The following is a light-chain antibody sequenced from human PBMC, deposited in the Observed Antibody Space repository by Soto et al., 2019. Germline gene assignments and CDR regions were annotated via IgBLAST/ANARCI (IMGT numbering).Light chain of an antibody. CDR1: QTVCSN. CDR2: AAS. CDR3: QQSNDWPLT. J-gene: IGKJ4*02. Sequence: DIPLSQSPSTLSSSPGDRVTLTCRASQTVCSNLTWYQQKPGKVPNLLMYAASSMESGVPARFSGSGSGTDFTLTISSLQPEDFAIYYCQQSNDWPLTFGRGTKVDIK. V-gene: IGKV1-39*01.